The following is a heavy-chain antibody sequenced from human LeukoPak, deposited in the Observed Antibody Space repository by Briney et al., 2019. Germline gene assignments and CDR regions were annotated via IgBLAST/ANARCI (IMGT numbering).Heavy chain of an antibody. CDR3: ARDALTMIVDADAFDT. Sequence: PGGSLRLSCAASGFTFSSYWMSWVRQAPGKGLEWVANIKQDGSEKYYVDSVKGRFTISRDNAKNSLYLQMNSLRAEDTAVYYCARDALTMIVDADAFDTWGQGTMVTVSS. V-gene: IGHV3-7*01. D-gene: IGHD3-22*01. J-gene: IGHJ3*02. CDR1: GFTFSSYW. CDR2: IKQDGSEK.